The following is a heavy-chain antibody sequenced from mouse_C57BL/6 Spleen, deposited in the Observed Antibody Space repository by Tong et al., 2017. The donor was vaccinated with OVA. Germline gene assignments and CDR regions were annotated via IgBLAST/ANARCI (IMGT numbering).Heavy chain of an antibody. CDR1: GYAFSSYW. CDR3: ARPGSSNYWYFDV. J-gene: IGHJ1*03. CDR2: IYPGDGDS. Sequence: GQLQESGAELVKPGASVKISCKASGYAFSSYWMNWVKQRPGKGLEWIGQIYPGDGDSNYNGKFKGKATLTTDKSSSTAYMQLSSLTSEDSAVYFCARPGSSNYWYFDVWGTCTTVTVPS. D-gene: IGHD1-1*01. V-gene: IGHV1-80*01.